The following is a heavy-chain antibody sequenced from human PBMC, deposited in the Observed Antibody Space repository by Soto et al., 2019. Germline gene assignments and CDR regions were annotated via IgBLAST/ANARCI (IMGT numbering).Heavy chain of an antibody. Sequence: ASVKVSCKASGYTFASYAMHWLRQAPGQRLEWMGWINAGNGNTKYSQKFQGRVTITRDTSASTAYMELSSLRSEDTAVYYCARSWGGFLFGYWGQGTLVTVSS. CDR2: INAGNGNT. V-gene: IGHV1-3*01. CDR3: ARSWGGFLFGY. J-gene: IGHJ4*02. D-gene: IGHD3-16*01. CDR1: GYTFASYA.